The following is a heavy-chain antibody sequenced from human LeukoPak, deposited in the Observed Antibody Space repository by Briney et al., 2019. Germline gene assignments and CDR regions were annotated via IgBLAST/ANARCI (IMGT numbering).Heavy chain of an antibody. D-gene: IGHD1-1*01. Sequence: PSETLSLTCDVSGYSIRSNYYWGWIRQPPGKGLEGIGSIYHSGSTYYNPSLKSRVTISVDTSKNQFSLKLSSVTAADTAAYYCARNVSYSFDYWGQGTLVTVSS. J-gene: IGHJ4*02. CDR3: ARNVSYSFDY. CDR2: IYHSGST. CDR1: GYSIRSNYY. V-gene: IGHV4-38-2*01.